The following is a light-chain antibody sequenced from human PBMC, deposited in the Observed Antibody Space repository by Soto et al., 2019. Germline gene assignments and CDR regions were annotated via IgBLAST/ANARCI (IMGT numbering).Light chain of an antibody. J-gene: IGKJ1*01. V-gene: IGKV3D-15*01. CDR1: QSGRTN. CDR3: QQYAYWPET. Sequence: EVMKTQFPDTVSVTPGETVTLSCGASQSGRTNLAWYQQRPGQAPRLLIHYSSTRATDVPARFSGSGSGTNFTRAISSLQSEDFAVYFCQQYAYWPETFGQGTKVEIK. CDR2: YSS.